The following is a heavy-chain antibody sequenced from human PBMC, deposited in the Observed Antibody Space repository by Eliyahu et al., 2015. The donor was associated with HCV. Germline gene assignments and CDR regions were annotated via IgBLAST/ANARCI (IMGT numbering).Heavy chain of an antibody. CDR1: GFTFIIYN. J-gene: IGHJ4*02. CDR2: LSSDSGTI. D-gene: IGHD3-10*01. CDR3: ATESYVSGRPLDY. V-gene: IGHV3-48*02. Sequence: EVQLVESGGGLVQPGGSLRLSCAASGFTFIIYNMNWVRQAPGKGLEWGSYLSSDSGTIYYADSLEGRFTISRDNAKNSLYLQMNSLRDEDTAVYYCATESYVSGRPLDYWGRGTLVTVSS.